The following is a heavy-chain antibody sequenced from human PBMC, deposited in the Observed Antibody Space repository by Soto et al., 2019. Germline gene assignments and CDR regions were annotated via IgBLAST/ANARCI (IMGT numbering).Heavy chain of an antibody. Sequence: QVQLVESGGGVVQPGRSLRLSCAASGFTFSSYGMHWVRQAPGKGLEWVAVISYDGSNKYYADSVKGRFTISRDNSKNTLYLQMNSLRAEGTAVYYFAKDRRPNYYYGMDVWGQGTTVTVSS. CDR3: AKDRRPNYYYGMDV. V-gene: IGHV3-30*18. CDR2: ISYDGSNK. CDR1: GFTFSSYG. J-gene: IGHJ6*02. D-gene: IGHD6-25*01.